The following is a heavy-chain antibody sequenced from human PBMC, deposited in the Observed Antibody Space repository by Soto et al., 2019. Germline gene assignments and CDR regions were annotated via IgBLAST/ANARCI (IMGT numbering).Heavy chain of an antibody. CDR2: INHSGST. CDR1: GGSFSGYY. Sequence: SETLSLTCAVYGGSFSGYYWTWIRQPPGTGLEWIGEINHSGSTNYNPSLKSRVTISVDTSKNQFSLKLTSVTAADTAVYYCARDKITGLFXYWGQGTLVTVSS. J-gene: IGHJ4*02. D-gene: IGHD2-8*02. CDR3: ARDKITGLFXY. V-gene: IGHV4-34*01.